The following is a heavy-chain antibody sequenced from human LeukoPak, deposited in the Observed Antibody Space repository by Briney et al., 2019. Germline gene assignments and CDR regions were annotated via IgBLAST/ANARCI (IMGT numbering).Heavy chain of an antibody. D-gene: IGHD4-17*01. J-gene: IGHJ4*02. CDR1: GYTSTGYY. CDR3: ARDRGVYGDYDF. Sequence: ASVKVSCKASGYTSTGYYMHWVRQAPGQGLEWMGWINPNSGGTNYAQKFQGGVTMTRDTSISTAYMELSRLRSDDTAVYYCARDRGVYGDYDFWGQGTLVTVSS. V-gene: IGHV1-2*02. CDR2: INPNSGGT.